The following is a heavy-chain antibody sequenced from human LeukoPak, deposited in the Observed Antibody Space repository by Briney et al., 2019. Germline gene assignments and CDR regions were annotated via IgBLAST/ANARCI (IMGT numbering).Heavy chain of an antibody. CDR3: ARDQNYSNQYYFDY. J-gene: IGHJ4*02. Sequence: SETLSLTCTVSGYSISSGYYWGWIRQPPGKGLEWIGSIYHSGSTYYNPSLKSRVTISVDTSKNQFSLKLSSVTAADTAVYYCARDQNYSNQYYFDYWGQGTLVTVSS. V-gene: IGHV4-38-2*02. D-gene: IGHD4-11*01. CDR1: GYSISSGYY. CDR2: IYHSGST.